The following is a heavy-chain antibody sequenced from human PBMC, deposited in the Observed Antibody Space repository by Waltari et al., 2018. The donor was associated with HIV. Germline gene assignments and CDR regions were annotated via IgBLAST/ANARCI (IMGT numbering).Heavy chain of an antibody. J-gene: IGHJ4*02. CDR3: ARGGLIYCSGGSCYSGGFDY. V-gene: IGHV4-34*01. CDR1: GGSFSGYY. CDR2: ILHSGST. D-gene: IGHD2-15*01. Sequence: QVQLQQWGAGLLKPSETLSLTCAVYGGSFSGYYWSWIRQPPGKGLEWIGGILHSGSTNYNPSLKSRVTMSVDTSKKQFSLKLSSVTAADTAVYYCARGGLIYCSGGSCYSGGFDYWGQGTLVTVSS.